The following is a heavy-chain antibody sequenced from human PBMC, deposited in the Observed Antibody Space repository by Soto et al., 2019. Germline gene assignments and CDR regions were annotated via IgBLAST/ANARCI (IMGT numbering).Heavy chain of an antibody. CDR1: GFTFSSYA. Sequence: GGSLRLSCAASGFTFSSYAMSWVRQAPGKGLEWVSAISGSGGSTYYADSVKGRFTISRDNSKNTLYLQMNSLRAEDTAVYYCAKAMKGITIFGVVSYYFDYWGQGTLVTVSS. CDR3: AKAMKGITIFGVVSYYFDY. V-gene: IGHV3-23*01. D-gene: IGHD3-3*01. J-gene: IGHJ4*02. CDR2: ISGSGGST.